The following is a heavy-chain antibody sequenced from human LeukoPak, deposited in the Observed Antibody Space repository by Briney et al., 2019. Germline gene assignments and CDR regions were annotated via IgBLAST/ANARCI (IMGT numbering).Heavy chain of an antibody. CDR2: IYYSGST. Sequence: SETLSLTCTVSGGSLSSYYWSSIRQPPGKGLEWIGYIYYSGSTNYNPSLKSRVTISVDTSKNQFSLKLSSVTAADTAVYYCARGVLVYGMDVWGQGTTVSVPS. V-gene: IGHV4-59*08. J-gene: IGHJ6*02. CDR3: ARGVLVYGMDV. D-gene: IGHD2-8*02. CDR1: GGSLSSYY.